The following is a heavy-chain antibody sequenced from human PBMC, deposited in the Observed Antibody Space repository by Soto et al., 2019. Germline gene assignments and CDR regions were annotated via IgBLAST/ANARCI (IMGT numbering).Heavy chain of an antibody. CDR1: GGSISDISYC. CDR2: MFYSGAT. CDR3: ARHKSGSDWLDP. D-gene: IGHD2-15*01. V-gene: IGHV4-39*01. J-gene: IGHJ5*02. Sequence: WETLSLTCTVSGGSISDISYCWGWIRQPPGKGLQWIGCMFYSGATYYNPSLKNRVTLSVDTSNNEFSLKLVSVTAPDTAVYYCARHKSGSDWLDPWGQGTLVTVSS.